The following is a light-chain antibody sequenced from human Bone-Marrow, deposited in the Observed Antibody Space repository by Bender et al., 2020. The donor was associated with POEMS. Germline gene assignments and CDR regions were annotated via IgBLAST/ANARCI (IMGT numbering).Light chain of an antibody. Sequence: QSALTQPASVSGSPGQSITISCTGTSIDVGDYNFVSWYQQVPGTAPKLLVYRDNQRPSGVPDRFSGSKSGTSASLAVSGLRSEDEADYYCAAWDDSLSGWVFGGGTKLTVL. V-gene: IGLV1-47*01. CDR3: AAWDDSLSGWV. CDR1: SIDVGDYNF. J-gene: IGLJ3*02. CDR2: RDN.